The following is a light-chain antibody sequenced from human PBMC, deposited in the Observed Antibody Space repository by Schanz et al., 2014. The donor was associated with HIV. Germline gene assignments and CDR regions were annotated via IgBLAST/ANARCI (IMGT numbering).Light chain of an antibody. CDR3: QQRSNWPLFT. V-gene: IGKV3-11*01. J-gene: IGKJ3*01. CDR2: GAS. CDR1: QSVSSY. Sequence: ETVMSQSPATLSLSPGERVTLSCRASQSVSSYLAWYQQKPGQAPRLLIYGASTRATGIPDRFSGSGSGTDFTLTISRLEPEDFAVYYCQQRSNWPLFTFGPGTKVDIK.